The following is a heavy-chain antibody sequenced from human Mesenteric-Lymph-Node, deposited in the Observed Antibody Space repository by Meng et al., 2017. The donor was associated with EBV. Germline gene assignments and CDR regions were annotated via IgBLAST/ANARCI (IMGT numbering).Heavy chain of an antibody. CDR2: VHSTGST. CDR1: GDSVNSATYY. D-gene: IGHD3-22*01. J-gene: IGHJ4*02. Sequence: QVQLEESGPGLVKPSETLSLTCSVSGDSVNSATYYWSWIRKPPGKGLEWIASVHSTGSTNYNPSLMSRVTISLDTSKSQFSLTLTYVTAADTAVYYCASQGYYDSGAWGDYFDYWGQGSLVTGSS. V-gene: IGHV4-61*01. CDR3: ASQGYYDSGAWGDYFDY.